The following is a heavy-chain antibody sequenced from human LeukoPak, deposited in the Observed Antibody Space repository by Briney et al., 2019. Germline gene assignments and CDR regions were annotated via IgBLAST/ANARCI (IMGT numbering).Heavy chain of an antibody. CDR1: GLTFSNYA. CDR3: AKVRVGYYDSSGYPYYYYYYMDV. D-gene: IGHD3-22*01. Sequence: GGSLRLSCAASGLTFSNYAMSWVRQAPGKGLKWVSVISGSGTNTYYADSVKGRFTISRDNSKNTLYLQMNSLRAEDTAVYYCAKVRVGYYDSSGYPYYYYYYMDVWGKGTTVTISS. CDR2: ISGSGTNT. J-gene: IGHJ6*03. V-gene: IGHV3-23*01.